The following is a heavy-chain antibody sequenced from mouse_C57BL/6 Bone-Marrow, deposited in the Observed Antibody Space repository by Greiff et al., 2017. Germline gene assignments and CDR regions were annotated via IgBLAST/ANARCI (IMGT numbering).Heavy chain of an antibody. Sequence: EVKLVESGGGLVKPGGSLKLSCAASGFTFSSYAMSWVRQTPEKRLEWVATISDGGSYTYYPDNVKGRFTLSRDNAKNNLYLQMSHLKSEDTAMYYCAREHCGSSPDVWGKGTTVTVSS. CDR2: ISDGGSYT. CDR1: GFTFSSYA. D-gene: IGHD1-1*01. J-gene: IGHJ1*03. CDR3: AREHCGSSPDV. V-gene: IGHV5-4*01.